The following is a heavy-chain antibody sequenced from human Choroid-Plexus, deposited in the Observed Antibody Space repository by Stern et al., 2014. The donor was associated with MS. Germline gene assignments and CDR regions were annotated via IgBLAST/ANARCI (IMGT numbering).Heavy chain of an antibody. V-gene: IGHV3-30*18. CDR3: AKDRQYLTYFFDH. Sequence: VQLVESGGGVVQPGRPLRPSCVASGFTFGSCAMHWVRQAPGKGLEWVAGVSYDGSNKYYAGSVKGRFTISRDNSQNTLYMQMSSLRPEDTAVYYCAKDRQYLTYFFDHWGQGSLVTVSS. D-gene: IGHD2/OR15-2a*01. CDR2: VSYDGSNK. CDR1: GFTFGSCA. J-gene: IGHJ5*02.